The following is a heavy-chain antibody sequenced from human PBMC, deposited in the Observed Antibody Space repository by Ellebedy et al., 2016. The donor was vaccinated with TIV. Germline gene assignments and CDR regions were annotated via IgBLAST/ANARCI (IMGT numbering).Heavy chain of an antibody. CDR1: GGSISSYY. J-gene: IGHJ3*02. CDR3: ARDGGAVEGAFDI. V-gene: IGHV4-59*13. D-gene: IGHD3-16*01. CDR2: IYYSGST. Sequence: SETLSLXXTVSGGSISSYYWSWIRQPPGKGLEWIGYIYYSGSTNYNPSLKSRVTISVDTSKNQFSLKLSSVTAADTAVYYCARDGGAVEGAFDIWGQGTMVTVSS.